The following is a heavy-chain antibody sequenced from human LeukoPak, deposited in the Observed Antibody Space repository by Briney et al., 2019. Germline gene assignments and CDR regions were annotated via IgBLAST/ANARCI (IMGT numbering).Heavy chain of an antibody. CDR3: ARGQGLGDAFDI. D-gene: IGHD6-25*01. V-gene: IGHV3-21*01. J-gene: IGHJ3*02. Sequence: GGSLRLSCAASGFTFSSYSMNWVRQAPGKGLEWVSSISSSSSYIYYADSVKGRFTISRDNAKNSLYLQMNSLGAEDTAVYYCARGQGLGDAFDIWGQGTMVTVSS. CDR2: ISSSSSYI. CDR1: GFTFSSYS.